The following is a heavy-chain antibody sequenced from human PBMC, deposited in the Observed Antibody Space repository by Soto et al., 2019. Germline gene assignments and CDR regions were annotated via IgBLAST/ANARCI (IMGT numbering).Heavy chain of an antibody. CDR1: GYNFNRYW. CDR2: IYPGDSDT. CDR3: ARSRDYYYGVDV. J-gene: IGHJ6*02. Sequence: LGESLRISCKGSGYNFNRYWIGGVRQMPGKGLEWMGIIYPGDSDTRYSPSFQGQVIISADKSISTAYLQWSSLKASDTAMYYCARSRDYYYGVDVWGQGTTVTVSS. V-gene: IGHV5-51*01.